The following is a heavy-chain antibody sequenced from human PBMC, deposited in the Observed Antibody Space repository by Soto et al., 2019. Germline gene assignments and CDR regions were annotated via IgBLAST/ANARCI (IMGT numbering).Heavy chain of an antibody. Sequence: GGSLRLSSAASGFTFSSYSMNWVRQAPGKGLEWVSAISGSGGSTYYADSVKGRFTISRDNSKNTLYLQMNSLRAEDTAVYHCARAYSSSWPLDYWGQGTLVTVSS. CDR2: ISGSGGST. J-gene: IGHJ4*02. CDR1: GFTFSSYS. V-gene: IGHV3-23*01. D-gene: IGHD6-13*01. CDR3: ARAYSSSWPLDY.